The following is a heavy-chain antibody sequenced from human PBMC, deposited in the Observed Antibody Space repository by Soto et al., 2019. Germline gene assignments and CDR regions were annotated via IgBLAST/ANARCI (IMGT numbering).Heavy chain of an antibody. CDR2: FYYSGTT. J-gene: IGHJ3*01. D-gene: IGHD3-9*01. CDR3: ARRHDILTGSDSFDV. CDR1: GGSISSEGYY. V-gene: IGHV4-31*03. Sequence: QVQLQESGPGLVKPSQTLSLTCTLSGGSISSEGYYWTWIRQHPGKGLEWIGDFYYSGTTSYNPSLKSRLTISVATSNNQFSLRLSSVTAADTAMYYCARRHDILTGSDSFDVWGRGTMVTVSS.